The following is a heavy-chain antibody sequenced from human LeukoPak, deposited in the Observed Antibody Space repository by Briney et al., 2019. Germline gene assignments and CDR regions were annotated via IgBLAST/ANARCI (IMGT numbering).Heavy chain of an antibody. D-gene: IGHD3-22*01. CDR1: GGSISSSSYY. J-gene: IGHJ3*02. V-gene: IGHV4-39*07. Sequence: SETLSLTCTVSGGSISSSSYYWGWIRQPPGKGLEWIGSIYYSGSTYYNPSLKSRVTISVDTSKNQFSLKLSSVTAADTAVYYCTTRSTYYYDSSADYGNAFDIWGQGTMVTVSS. CDR3: TTRSTYYYDSSADYGNAFDI. CDR2: IYYSGST.